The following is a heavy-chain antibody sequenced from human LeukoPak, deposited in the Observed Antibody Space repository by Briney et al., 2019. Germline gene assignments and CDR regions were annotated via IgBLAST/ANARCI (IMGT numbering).Heavy chain of an antibody. Sequence: GGSLRLSCAASGFXFGVYAIHWVRQAPGKGLEWVALISYDGSNKYYADSVKGRFTISRDNAKNSLFLQMNSLRAEDTAVYYCARGLVLCDYWGQGTLVTVSS. J-gene: IGHJ4*02. CDR1: GFXFGVYA. V-gene: IGHV3-30-3*01. CDR2: ISYDGSNK. CDR3: ARGLVLCDY. D-gene: IGHD2/OR15-2a*01.